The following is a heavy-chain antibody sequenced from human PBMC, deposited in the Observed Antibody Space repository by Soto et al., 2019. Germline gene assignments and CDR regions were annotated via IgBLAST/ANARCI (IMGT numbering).Heavy chain of an antibody. J-gene: IGHJ4*02. CDR1: GFSFSIYA. D-gene: IGHD6-25*01. Sequence: GGSLRLSCAASGFSFSIYAMSWVRQAPGRGLEWVSSISGSGDSAYYADSVKGRFTISRDNSKNTFYLQINSLRPEDTALYYCAKERSDHRIAAAAIDYWGQGAQVTVSS. CDR2: ISGSGDSA. CDR3: AKERSDHRIAAAAIDY. V-gene: IGHV3-23*01.